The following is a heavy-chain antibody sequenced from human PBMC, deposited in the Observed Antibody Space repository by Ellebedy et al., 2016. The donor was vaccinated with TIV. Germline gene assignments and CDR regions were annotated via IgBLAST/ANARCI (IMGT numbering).Heavy chain of an antibody. CDR3: ARQQMITFGGVIVTGFSVAFDI. D-gene: IGHD3-16*02. CDR1: GFTFSTYG. CDR2: ISYDGSNE. Sequence: GESLKISCAASGFTFSTYGMHWVRQAPGKGLEWVAAISYDGSNEYYADSVKGRFTFSRDNSKNTLYLQMNSLRAEDTAIYYCARQQMITFGGVIVTGFSVAFDIWGQGTLVTVSS. V-gene: IGHV3-30*03. J-gene: IGHJ3*02.